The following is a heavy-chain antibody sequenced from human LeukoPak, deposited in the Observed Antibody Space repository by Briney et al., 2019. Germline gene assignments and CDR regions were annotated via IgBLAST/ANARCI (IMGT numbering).Heavy chain of an antibody. D-gene: IGHD3-3*01. CDR1: GGSFSGYY. CDR3: ARGLWIFGVVTHFDY. CDR2: INHSGST. Sequence: SETLSLTCAVYGGSFSGYYSSWIRQPPGKGLEWIGEINHSGSTNYNPSLKSRVTISVDTSKNQFSLKLSSVTAADTAVYYCARGLWIFGVVTHFDYWGQGTLVTVSS. V-gene: IGHV4-34*01. J-gene: IGHJ4*02.